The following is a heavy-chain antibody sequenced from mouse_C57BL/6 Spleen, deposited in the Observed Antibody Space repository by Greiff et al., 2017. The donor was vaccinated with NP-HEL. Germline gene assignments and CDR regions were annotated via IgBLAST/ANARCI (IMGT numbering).Heavy chain of an antibody. D-gene: IGHD2-4*01. CDR3: ARSEDYDVYYYAMDY. CDR2: IHPNSGST. Sequence: QVQLQQPGAELVKPGASVKLSCKASGYTFTSYWMHWVKQRPGQGLEWIGMIHPNSGSTNYNEKFKSKATLTVDKSSSTAYMQLSSLTSEDSAVYYCARSEDYDVYYYAMDYWGQGTSVTVSS. J-gene: IGHJ4*01. V-gene: IGHV1-64*01. CDR1: GYTFTSYW.